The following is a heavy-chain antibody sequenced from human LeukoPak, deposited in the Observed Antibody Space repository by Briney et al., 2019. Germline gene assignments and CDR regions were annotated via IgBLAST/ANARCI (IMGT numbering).Heavy chain of an antibody. Sequence: ASVKVSCKASGYTFTSYYMHWVRQATGQGLEWMGIINPNGGSTSYAQKFQGRVTMTRDTSTSTAYMELSSLRSDDTAVYYCARGQVVPAAPLSGTWGQRTLDSVSS. J-gene: IGHJ4*02. V-gene: IGHV1-46*01. CDR2: INPNGGST. CDR3: ARGQVVPAAPLSGT. D-gene: IGHD2-2*01. CDR1: GYTFTSYY.